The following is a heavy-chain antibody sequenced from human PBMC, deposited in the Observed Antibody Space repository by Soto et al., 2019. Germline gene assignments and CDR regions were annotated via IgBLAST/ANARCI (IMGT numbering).Heavy chain of an antibody. J-gene: IGHJ4*02. CDR1: GFTFSSYG. D-gene: IGHD3-22*01. CDR3: AKDAPYYYDSSGYYGPFDY. Sequence: QRLSCAASGFTFSSYGIHWVRQAPGKGLEWVALISYDGSNKYYADSVKGRFTISRDNSKNTLYLQMNSLRAEDTAMYYCAKDAPYYYDSSGYYGPFDYWGQGTLVTVSS. CDR2: ISYDGSNK. V-gene: IGHV3-30*18.